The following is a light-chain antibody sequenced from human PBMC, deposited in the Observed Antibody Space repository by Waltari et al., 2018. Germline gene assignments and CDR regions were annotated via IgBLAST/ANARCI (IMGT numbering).Light chain of an antibody. CDR1: SSDVGSYNL. V-gene: IGLV2-23*02. Sequence: QSALTQPASVSGSPGQSITISCTGTSSDVGSYNLVSWHQPYPGKAPTLMIYEVNKRPSGVSPRVSGSKSGNTASLTVSGLQAEDEADYYCCSYAGGSTPWVFGGGTKLTVL. J-gene: IGLJ3*02. CDR3: CSYAGGSTPWV. CDR2: EVN.